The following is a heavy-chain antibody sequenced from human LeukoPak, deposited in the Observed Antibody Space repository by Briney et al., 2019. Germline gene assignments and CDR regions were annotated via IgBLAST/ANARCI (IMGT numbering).Heavy chain of an antibody. CDR3: ARGGRYYDSSGYYQN. J-gene: IGHJ4*02. D-gene: IGHD3-22*01. Sequence: GGSLRLSCAASGFTFSSYILNWVRQAPGKGLEWVSSISSSTTYIYYADSVKGRFTISRDNAKNSLYLQMNSLRAEDTAVYYCARGGRYYDSSGYYQNWGQGTLVTVSS. V-gene: IGHV3-21*01. CDR1: GFTFSSYI. CDR2: ISSSTTYI.